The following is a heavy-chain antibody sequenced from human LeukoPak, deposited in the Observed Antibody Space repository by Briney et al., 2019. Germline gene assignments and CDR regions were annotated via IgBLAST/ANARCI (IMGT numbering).Heavy chain of an antibody. CDR1: GGTLSSYA. CDR3: ASGTWGYSYGRGLDY. J-gene: IGHJ4*02. CDR2: IIPILGIA. D-gene: IGHD5-18*01. Sequence: SVKVSCKASGGTLSSYAISWVRQAPGQGLEWMGRIIPILGIANYAQKFQGRVTITADKSTSTAYMELSSLRSEDTAVYYCASGTWGYSYGRGLDYWGQGTLVTVSS. V-gene: IGHV1-69*04.